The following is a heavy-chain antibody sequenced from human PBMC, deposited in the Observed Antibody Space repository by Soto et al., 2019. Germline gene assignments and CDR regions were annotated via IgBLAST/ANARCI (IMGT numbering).Heavy chain of an antibody. CDR3: ARGIPYSSGWYLGY. CDR1: GFTFSTYS. D-gene: IGHD6-19*01. V-gene: IGHV3-30-3*01. J-gene: IGHJ4*02. CDR2: IRNDGSNK. Sequence: PGGSLRLSCSASGFTFSTYSMHWVRQAPGKGLECVSVIRNDGSNKYYADSVKGRFTISRDNSKNTLYLQMNSLRAEDTAVYYCARGIPYSSGWYLGYWGQGTLVTAPQ.